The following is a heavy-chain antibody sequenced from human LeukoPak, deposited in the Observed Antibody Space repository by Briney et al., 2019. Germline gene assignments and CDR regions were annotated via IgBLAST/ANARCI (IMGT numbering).Heavy chain of an antibody. Sequence: GGSLRLSCAASGFTFSTYAMSWVRQAPGKGLEWVSAISGSGGITYYADSVKGRFTISRDNSKNTLYLQMVSLRADDTAVYYCAKALASGSYAFHDFWGQGSLVTVSS. CDR2: ISGSGGIT. D-gene: IGHD3-10*01. CDR1: GFTFSTYA. CDR3: AKALASGSYAFHDF. V-gene: IGHV3-23*01. J-gene: IGHJ4*02.